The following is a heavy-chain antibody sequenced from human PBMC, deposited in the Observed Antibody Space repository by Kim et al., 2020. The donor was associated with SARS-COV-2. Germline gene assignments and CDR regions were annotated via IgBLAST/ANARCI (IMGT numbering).Heavy chain of an antibody. J-gene: IGHJ4*02. CDR3: ARGVAFDY. Sequence: SGGTNYAQKFQGWVTMTRDTSISTAYMELSRLRSDDTAVYYCARGVAFDYWGQGTLVTVSS. CDR2: SGGT. V-gene: IGHV1-2*04.